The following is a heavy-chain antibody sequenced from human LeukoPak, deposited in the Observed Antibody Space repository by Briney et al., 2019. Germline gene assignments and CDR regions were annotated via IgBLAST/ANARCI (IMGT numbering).Heavy chain of an antibody. CDR1: GGSISSYY. D-gene: IGHD3-16*01. CDR2: IYYSGST. Sequence: PSETLSLTCTVSGGSISSYYWSWIRQPPGKGLEWIGYIYYSGSTNYNPSLKSRVTISVDTSKNQFSLKLSSVTAPDTAVYYCAREVLGELLDYWGQGTLVTVSS. V-gene: IGHV4-59*01. J-gene: IGHJ4*02. CDR3: AREVLGELLDY.